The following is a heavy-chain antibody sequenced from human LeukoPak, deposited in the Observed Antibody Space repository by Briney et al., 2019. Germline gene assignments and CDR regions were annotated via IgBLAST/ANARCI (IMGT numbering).Heavy chain of an antibody. V-gene: IGHV3-23*01. CDR1: GFTFNSYA. D-gene: IGHD1-26*01. CDR3: AKDSSNIMGARLDY. Sequence: GGSLRLSCAASGFTFNSYAMSWVRQAPGRGLEWVSGISNSGGSTYYADSVKGRFTISRDNSKNTLFLQMNSLRAEDTAVYYCAKDSSNIMGARLDYWGQGTLVTVSS. CDR2: ISNSGGST. J-gene: IGHJ4*02.